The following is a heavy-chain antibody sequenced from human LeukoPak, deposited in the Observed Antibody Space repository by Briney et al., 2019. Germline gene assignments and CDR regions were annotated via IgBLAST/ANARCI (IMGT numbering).Heavy chain of an antibody. Sequence: PGGSLRLSCSASGFTVTHYAMHWVRHAPGKGLEYVLAVDANGRTTYYADSVKGRFTISRDDSKNTLYLHMSSLRPEDTAIYYCYCRDDLPAWGQGTLVTISS. CDR1: GFTVTHYA. D-gene: IGHD5-24*01. J-gene: IGHJ5*02. CDR3: YCRDDLPA. CDR2: VDANGRTT. V-gene: IGHV3-64D*06.